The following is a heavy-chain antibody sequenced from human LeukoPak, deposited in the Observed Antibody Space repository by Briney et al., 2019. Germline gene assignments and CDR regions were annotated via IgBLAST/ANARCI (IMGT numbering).Heavy chain of an antibody. D-gene: IGHD6-6*01. CDR3: ARGRSIAARRRWFDP. J-gene: IGHJ5*02. CDR2: ISAYNGNT. V-gene: IGHV1-18*01. CDR1: GYTFTSYG. Sequence: GASVKVSCKAPGYTFTSYGISWVRQAPGQGLEWMGWISAYNGNTNYAQKLQGRVTMTTDTSTSTAYMELRSLRSDDTAVYYCARGRSIAARRRWFDPWGQGTLVTVSS.